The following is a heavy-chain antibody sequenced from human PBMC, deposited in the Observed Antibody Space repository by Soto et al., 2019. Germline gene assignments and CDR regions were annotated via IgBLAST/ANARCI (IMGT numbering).Heavy chain of an antibody. Sequence: QLQLQESGSGLVKPSQTLSLTCAVSGGSISSGGYSWSWIRQPPGKGLAWIGYIYHSGSTYYNPYLKSRVTISVDRSKNQFSLKLRSVTAADTAVYYCANSHAGAHITAAVHWGQGTLVTVSS. CDR2: IYHSGST. CDR3: ANSHAGAHITAAVH. J-gene: IGHJ4*02. D-gene: IGHD6-13*01. V-gene: IGHV4-30-2*01. CDR1: GGSISSGGYS.